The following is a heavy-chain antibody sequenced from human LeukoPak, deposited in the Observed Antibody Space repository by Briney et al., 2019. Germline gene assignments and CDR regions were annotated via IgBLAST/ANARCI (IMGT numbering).Heavy chain of an antibody. CDR1: GGSIFSYY. D-gene: IGHD2/OR15-2a*01. CDR3: ARATSDWPHYYFDY. V-gene: IGHV4-59*12. CDR2: IYYSGST. Sequence: PSETLSLTCTVSGGSIFSYYWSWIRQPPGKGLEWIGYIYYSGSTYYNPSLKSRVTISVDTSKNQFSLKLISVTAADTAVYYCARATSDWPHYYFDYWGQGTLVTVPS. J-gene: IGHJ4*02.